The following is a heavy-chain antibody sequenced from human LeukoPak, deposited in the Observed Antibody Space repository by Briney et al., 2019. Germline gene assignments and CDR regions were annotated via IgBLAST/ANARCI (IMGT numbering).Heavy chain of an antibody. CDR1: GYTFTSYY. CDR2: INPSGGST. Sequence: ASVKVPCKASGYTFTSYYMHWVRQAPGQGLEWMGIINPSGGSTSYAQKFQGRVTMTRDTSTSTVYMELSSLRSEDTAVYYCARESKVVPAAGYFDYWGQGTLVIVSS. D-gene: IGHD2-2*01. CDR3: ARESKVVPAAGYFDY. V-gene: IGHV1-46*01. J-gene: IGHJ4*02.